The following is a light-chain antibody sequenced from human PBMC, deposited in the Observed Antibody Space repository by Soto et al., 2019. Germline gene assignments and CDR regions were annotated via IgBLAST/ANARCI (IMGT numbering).Light chain of an antibody. V-gene: IGKV3-11*01. J-gene: IGKJ1*01. CDR2: GAS. CDR1: QSVSSN. CDR3: QQRSNWPPWT. Sequence: EIVMTQSPATLSVSPGERATLSCRDSQSVSSNLAWYQQKPGQAPRLLIYGASTRATGIPARFSRSGSGTDFTLTISSLEPEDFAVYYCQQRSNWPPWTFGQGTKVDIK.